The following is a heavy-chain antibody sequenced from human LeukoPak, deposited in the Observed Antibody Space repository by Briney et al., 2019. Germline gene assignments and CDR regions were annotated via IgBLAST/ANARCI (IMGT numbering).Heavy chain of an antibody. CDR2: IYHSGST. Sequence: SETLSLTCAVSGYSISSGYYWGWIWQPPGKGLEWIGSIYHSGSTYYNPSLKSRVTISVDTSKNQFSLKLSSVTAADTAVYYCARLPQYCSSTSCSLYYFDYWGQGTLVTVSS. V-gene: IGHV4-38-2*01. CDR3: ARLPQYCSSTSCSLYYFDY. J-gene: IGHJ4*02. CDR1: GYSISSGYY. D-gene: IGHD2-2*01.